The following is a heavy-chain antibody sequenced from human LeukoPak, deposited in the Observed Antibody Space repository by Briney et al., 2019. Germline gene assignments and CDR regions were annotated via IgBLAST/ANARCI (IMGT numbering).Heavy chain of an antibody. CDR1: EYSFPNYC. J-gene: IGHJ3*02. D-gene: IGHD3-22*01. V-gene: IGHV5-51*01. CDR3: ARPSQYYYDSSGLDAFDI. Sequence: GESLKISCKHSEYSFPNYCIGWVRQMPGKGLEWMGIIYPGDSDTRYSPSFQGQVTISADKSISTAYLQWSSLKASDTAMYYCARPSQYYYDSSGLDAFDIWGQGTMVTVSS. CDR2: IYPGDSDT.